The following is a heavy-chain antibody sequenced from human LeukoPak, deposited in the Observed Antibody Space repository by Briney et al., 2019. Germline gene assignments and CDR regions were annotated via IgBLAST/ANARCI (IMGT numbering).Heavy chain of an antibody. D-gene: IGHD3-10*01. CDR2: INHSGST. CDR3: ATGSPGSPLDYYMDV. CDR1: GGSFSGYY. J-gene: IGHJ6*03. Sequence: SETLSLTCAVYGGSFSGYYWSWIRQPPGKGLEWIGEINHSGSTNYNPSLKSRVTISVDTSKNQFSLKLSSVTAADTAVYYCATGSPGSPLDYYMDVWGKGTTVTVSS. V-gene: IGHV4-34*01.